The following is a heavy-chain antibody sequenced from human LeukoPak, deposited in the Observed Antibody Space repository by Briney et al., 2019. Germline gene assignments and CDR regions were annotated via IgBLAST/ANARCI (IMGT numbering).Heavy chain of an antibody. CDR1: GGTFSSYA. V-gene: IGHV1-69*06. J-gene: IGHJ6*03. Sequence: SVKVSCKASGGTFSSYAISWVRQAPGQGLEWMGGVIPIFGTANYAQKFQGRVTITADKSTSTAYMEPSSLRSEDTAVYYCARGPEGYYYYYYMDVWGKGTTVTVSS. CDR2: VIPIFGTA. CDR3: ARGPEGYYYYYYMDV.